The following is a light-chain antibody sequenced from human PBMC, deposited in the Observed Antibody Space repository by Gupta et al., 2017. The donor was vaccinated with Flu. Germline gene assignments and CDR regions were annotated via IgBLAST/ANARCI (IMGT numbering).Light chain of an antibody. CDR3: ATWADSLNAWV. Sequence: RVTMSCAGRSSNIGSNPVNWFQQLPGTAPKLLIHRDNQRPSGVPDRFSGSRSGTSASLAISGLQSDDEAVYYCATWADSLNAWVIGGGTTLTVL. CDR1: SSNIGSNP. V-gene: IGLV1-44*01. J-gene: IGLJ2*01. CDR2: RDN.